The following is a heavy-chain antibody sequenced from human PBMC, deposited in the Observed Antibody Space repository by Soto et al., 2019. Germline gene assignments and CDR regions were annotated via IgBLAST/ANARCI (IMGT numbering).Heavy chain of an antibody. Sequence: SVKVSCKASGGTFSSYAISWVRQAPGQGLEWMGGIIPIFGTANYAQKFQGRVTITADESTSTAYMELSSLRSEDTAVYYCASSYYSTTGSRRYEHWGQTSRFTVSS. CDR1: GGTFSSYA. CDR2: IIPIFGTA. CDR3: ASSYYSTTGSRRYEH. J-gene: IGHJ5*02. V-gene: IGHV1-69*13. D-gene: IGHD1-1*01.